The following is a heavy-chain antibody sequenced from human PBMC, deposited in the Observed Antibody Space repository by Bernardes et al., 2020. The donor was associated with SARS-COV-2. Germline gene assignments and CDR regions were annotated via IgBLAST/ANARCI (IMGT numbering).Heavy chain of an antibody. V-gene: IGHV4-31*03. J-gene: IGHJ4*02. Sequence: SETLSLTCTVSGGSISSGGYYWSWIRQHPGKGLEWIGYIYYSGSTYYNPSLKSRVTISVDTSKNQFSLKLSSVTAADTAVYYCARGLVMRDTIFSYDILTGYYYFDYWGQGTLVTVSS. D-gene: IGHD3-9*01. CDR1: GGSISSGGYY. CDR2: IYYSGST. CDR3: ARGLVMRDTIFSYDILTGYYYFDY.